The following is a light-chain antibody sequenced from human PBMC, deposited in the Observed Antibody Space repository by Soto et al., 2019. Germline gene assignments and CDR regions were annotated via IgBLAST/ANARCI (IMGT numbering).Light chain of an antibody. V-gene: IGKV1-39*01. CDR1: QSISSF. CDR3: QQSYTTPLR. Sequence: DIQMPQSPSSLSASVGDSCTITCRASQSISSFLNWYQQKSGKAPKVLIYGASSLQSGVPSRFSGSGSGTEFTLDISSLQPEDLATYYCQQSYTTPLRFGGGTKV. CDR2: GAS. J-gene: IGKJ4*02.